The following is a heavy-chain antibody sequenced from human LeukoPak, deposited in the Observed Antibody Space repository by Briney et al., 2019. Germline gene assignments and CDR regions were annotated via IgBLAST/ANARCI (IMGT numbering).Heavy chain of an antibody. D-gene: IGHD1-26*01. J-gene: IGHJ4*02. Sequence: GGSLRLSCAASGFTFNNYAMSWVRQAPGKGLEWVSSISGGGDTTYYSVKGRFTISRDNSQNTLYLQMSSLRAEDTALYYCARHDGSSFIYYVDHWGQGALVTVSS. CDR1: GFTFNNYA. CDR3: ARHDGSSFIYYVDH. CDR2: ISGGGDTT. V-gene: IGHV3-23*01.